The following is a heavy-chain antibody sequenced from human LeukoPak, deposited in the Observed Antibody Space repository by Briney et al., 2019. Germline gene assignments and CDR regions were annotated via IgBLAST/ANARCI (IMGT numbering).Heavy chain of an antibody. J-gene: IGHJ4*02. CDR2: INTSGST. CDR1: GDSISSYY. CDR3: ARDRGYCSSTSCYHEQYYFDY. Sequence: PSETLSLTCTVSGDSISSYYWRWIRQPAGKGLEWIGRINTSGSTNYDPSLKSRVTMSVDTSKNQFSLKLSSVTAADTAVYYCARDRGYCSSTSCYHEQYYFDYWGLGTLVTVSS. D-gene: IGHD2-2*01. V-gene: IGHV4-4*07.